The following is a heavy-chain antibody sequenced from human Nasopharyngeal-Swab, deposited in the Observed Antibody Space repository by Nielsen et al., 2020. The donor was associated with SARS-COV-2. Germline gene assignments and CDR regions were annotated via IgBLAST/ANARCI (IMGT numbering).Heavy chain of an antibody. D-gene: IGHD6-19*01. J-gene: IGHJ4*01. CDR3: ARGGVPGSFDY. CDR1: GFTLSDYW. CDR2: IQNDGRTT. Sequence: GESLKISCAASGFTLSDYWMHWVRQAPGKGPVWVSRIQNDGRTTTYADAMKGRFTISRDNAENTLYLQMNSLRAEDTAVYYCARGGVPGSFDYWGQGTLVTVSS. V-gene: IGHV3-74*01.